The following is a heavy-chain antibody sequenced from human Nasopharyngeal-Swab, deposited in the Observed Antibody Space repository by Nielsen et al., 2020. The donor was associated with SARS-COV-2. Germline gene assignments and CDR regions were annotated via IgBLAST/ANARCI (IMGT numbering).Heavy chain of an antibody. Sequence: WLRQPPGQGLVWVSRINSDGSSTSYADSVKGRFTISRDNAKNTLYLQMNSLRAEDTAVYYCAREGSFRYFDWLLYPLYYGMDVWGQGTTVTVSS. CDR2: INSDGSST. D-gene: IGHD3-9*01. V-gene: IGHV3-74*01. J-gene: IGHJ6*02. CDR3: AREGSFRYFDWLLYPLYYGMDV.